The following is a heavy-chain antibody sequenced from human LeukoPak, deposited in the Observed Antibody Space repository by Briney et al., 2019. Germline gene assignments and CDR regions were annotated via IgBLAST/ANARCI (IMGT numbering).Heavy chain of an antibody. V-gene: IGHV4-39*01. D-gene: IGHD5-24*01. CDR2: IYYCGST. CDR3: ASSHGYNPDWYFDL. Sequence: SSATLALTGTVSSGANRTMYSSWTWKRHPRGHRQGRAGSIYYCGSTYYSPSLESRVTISVGTSKNQFSLNLRSVTAADTGVYYCASSHGYNPDWYFDLWGRGTLITVSS. CDR1: SGANRTMYSS. J-gene: IGHJ2*01.